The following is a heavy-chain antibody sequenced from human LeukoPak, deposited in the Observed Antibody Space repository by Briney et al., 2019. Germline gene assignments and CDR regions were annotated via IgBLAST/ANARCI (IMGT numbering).Heavy chain of an antibody. D-gene: IGHD1-14*01. CDR2: IYPSGNA. CDR3: ARFTTYFDF. J-gene: IGHJ4*02. Sequence: SQTLSLTCAVSGGPLSSGGHSWSWIRQTPGKGLEWIGYIYPSGNAHYNPALKSRVSPSLDMSKNQVSLTLNSMSAADTAIYFCARFTTYFDFWGQGMLVTVSS. CDR1: GGPLSSGGHS. V-gene: IGHV4-30-2*01.